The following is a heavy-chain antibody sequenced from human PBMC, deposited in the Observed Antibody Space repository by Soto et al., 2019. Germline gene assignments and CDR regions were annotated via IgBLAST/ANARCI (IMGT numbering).Heavy chain of an antibody. CDR1: GCTFRRNA. J-gene: IGHJ6*02. D-gene: IGHD6-13*01. Sequence: VKDAWTPSGCTFRRNAISLVRQAPGQGLEWMGGIIPFFHAPNYAQKFQGRVTITADESTSIVFMEISRLRFEDTAVYYCERSRAAAPPRVGMDVWGQGTTVTVSS. CDR2: IIPFFHAP. CDR3: ERSRAAAPPRVGMDV. V-gene: IGHV1-69*13.